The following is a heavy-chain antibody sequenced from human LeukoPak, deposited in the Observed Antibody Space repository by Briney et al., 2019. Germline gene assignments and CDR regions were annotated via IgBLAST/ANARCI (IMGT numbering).Heavy chain of an antibody. Sequence: IPSETLSLTCTVSGGSISSYYWSWIRQPPGKGLERIGYIYYSGSTNYNPSLKSRVTISVDTSKNQFSLKLSSVTAADTAVYYCARVGGVVVVAATQSSNAGHMDVWGKGTTVTVSS. CDR2: IYYSGST. D-gene: IGHD2-15*01. CDR1: GGSISSYY. CDR3: ARVGGVVVVAATQSSNAGHMDV. J-gene: IGHJ6*03. V-gene: IGHV4-59*12.